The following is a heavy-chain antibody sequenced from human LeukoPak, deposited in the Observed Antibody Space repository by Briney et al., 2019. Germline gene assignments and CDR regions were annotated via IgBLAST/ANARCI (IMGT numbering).Heavy chain of an antibody. J-gene: IGHJ4*02. V-gene: IGHV3-23*01. CDR2: MSGSSSST. CDR3: AKDRRSSPAYCFDY. CDR1: GFTLSSYA. Sequence: PGGSLRLSCAASGFTLSSYAMSWVRQAPGKGLEWVSGMSGSSSSTYYADSVKGRFTISRDNSKNTLYLHMNSLTAEDTALYYCAKDRRSSPAYCFDYWGQGTLVTVSS.